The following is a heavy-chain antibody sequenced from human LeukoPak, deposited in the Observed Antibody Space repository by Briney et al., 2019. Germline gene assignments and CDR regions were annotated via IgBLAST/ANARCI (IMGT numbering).Heavy chain of an antibody. CDR1: GGSVRSYY. CDR3: ARHGNWEPFDF. Sequence: SETLSLTCSVSGGSVRSYYWSWIRQSSEKGLEWIGYINHSGNTNYNPPLKSRVTISVDTSKNSFSLKVTSLTAADTATYYCARHGNWEPFDFWGQGRLVTVSS. V-gene: IGHV4-59*08. J-gene: IGHJ4*02. CDR2: INHSGNT. D-gene: IGHD1-1*01.